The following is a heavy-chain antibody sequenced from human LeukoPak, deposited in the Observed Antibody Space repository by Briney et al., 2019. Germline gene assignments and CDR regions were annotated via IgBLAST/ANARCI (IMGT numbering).Heavy chain of an antibody. D-gene: IGHD3-10*01. Sequence: GASVKVSCKASGGTFSSYAISWVRQAPGQGLEWMGGIIPIFGTANYAQKFQGRVTITADESTSTAYMELSSLRSEDTAVYYCARDLALYGSGSSDYYGMDVWGQGTTVTVSS. CDR3: ARDLALYGSGSSDYYGMDV. V-gene: IGHV1-69*13. CDR1: GGTFSSYA. J-gene: IGHJ6*02. CDR2: IIPIFGTA.